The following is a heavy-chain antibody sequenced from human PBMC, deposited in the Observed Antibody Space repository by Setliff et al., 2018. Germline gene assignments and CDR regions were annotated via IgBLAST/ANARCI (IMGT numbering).Heavy chain of an antibody. V-gene: IGHV1-2*02. CDR3: ARASRFGTVVYKGDYYMDV. D-gene: IGHD3-10*01. Sequence: ASVKVSCKASGNTFTGYYIHWLRQAPGQGLEWMGCINPNSGDTTFAQKFQGRVTITRDTSNSTDYMDLSRLTSDDTAVYYCARASRFGTVVYKGDYYMDVWGKGTTVTVSS. J-gene: IGHJ6*03. CDR2: INPNSGDT. CDR1: GNTFTGYY.